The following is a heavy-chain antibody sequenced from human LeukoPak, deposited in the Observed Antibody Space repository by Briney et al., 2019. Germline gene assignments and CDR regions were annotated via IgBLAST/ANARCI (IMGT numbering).Heavy chain of an antibody. V-gene: IGHV1-2*02. J-gene: IGHJ3*02. D-gene: IGHD3-22*01. Sequence: ASVKVSCKASGYSFTSYGITWVRQAPGQGLEWMGWMHPGSGATHYTEKFQGRVTMTRDTSTGTAYMDLSNLRSDDTAVYFCAREWAYYNSVDDTFDIWGQGTLVTVSP. CDR1: GYSFTSYG. CDR3: AREWAYYNSVDDTFDI. CDR2: MHPGSGAT.